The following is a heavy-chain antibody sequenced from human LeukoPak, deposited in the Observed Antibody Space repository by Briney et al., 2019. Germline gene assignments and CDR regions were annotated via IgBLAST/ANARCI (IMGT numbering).Heavy chain of an antibody. V-gene: IGHV3-23*01. J-gene: IGHJ4*02. CDR3: AVWGVDSSSWYPYYFDY. CDR2: ISGSGGST. Sequence: GGSLRLSCAASGFTFSSYAMSWVRQAPGKGLEWVSAISGSGGSTYYADSVKGRFTISRDNSKNTLYLQMNSLRAEDTALYYCAVWGVDSSSWYPYYFDYWGQGTLVTVSS. D-gene: IGHD6-13*01. CDR1: GFTFSSYA.